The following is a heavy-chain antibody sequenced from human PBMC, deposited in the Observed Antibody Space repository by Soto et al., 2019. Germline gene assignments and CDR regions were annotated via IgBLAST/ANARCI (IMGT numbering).Heavy chain of an antibody. D-gene: IGHD2-2*01. V-gene: IGHV1-69*13. CDR1: GGTFSSYA. Sequence: ASVKVSCKASGGTFSSYAISWVRQAPGQGLEWMGGIIPIFGTANYAQKFRGRVTITADESTSTAYMELSSLRSEDTAVYYCARDLRDIVVVPAARMRFDPWGQGTLVTVSS. CDR3: ARDLRDIVVVPAARMRFDP. J-gene: IGHJ5*02. CDR2: IIPIFGTA.